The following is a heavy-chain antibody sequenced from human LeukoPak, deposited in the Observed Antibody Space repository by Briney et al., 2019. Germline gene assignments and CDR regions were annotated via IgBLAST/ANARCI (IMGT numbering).Heavy chain of an antibody. D-gene: IGHD3-22*01. Sequence: PGRSLRLSCAASGFTFDDYAMHWVRQAPGKGLEWVSGISWNSGSIGYADSVKGRFTISRDNAKNSLYLQMNSLRAEDTALYYCAKGLAGTMAMIVVALGYWGQGTLVTVSS. CDR1: GFTFDDYA. CDR2: ISWNSGSI. V-gene: IGHV3-9*01. J-gene: IGHJ4*02. CDR3: AKGLAGTMAMIVVALGY.